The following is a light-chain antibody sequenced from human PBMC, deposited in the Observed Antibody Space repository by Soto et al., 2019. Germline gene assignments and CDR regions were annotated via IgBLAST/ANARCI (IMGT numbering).Light chain of an antibody. CDR1: QSVSNNY. Sequence: EIELTQSPGTLSLSPGERATLSCRASQSVSNNYLAWYQQKPGQAPRLLIYGASNRASGIPGRFSGSGSGTDFPLTSSRLEAEDFAVYYCQQYGSSGTFGQGTKVEIK. CDR3: QQYGSSGT. CDR2: GAS. V-gene: IGKV3-20*01. J-gene: IGKJ1*01.